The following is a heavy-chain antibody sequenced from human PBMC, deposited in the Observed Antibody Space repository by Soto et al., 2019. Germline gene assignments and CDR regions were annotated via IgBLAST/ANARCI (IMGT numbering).Heavy chain of an antibody. D-gene: IGHD5-12*01. CDR3: AGGPGVARNY. CDR1: GGSISSGGYS. V-gene: IGHV4-30-2*01. Sequence: QLQLQESGSGLVKPSQTLSLTCAVSGGSISSGGYSWSWIRQPPGKGLEWIGYIYHSGSTYYNPSPKSRRTIAAERSKNQSSLKPSSVTAADTAVYYCAGGPGVARNYWGQGTLVTVSS. CDR2: IYHSGST. J-gene: IGHJ4*02.